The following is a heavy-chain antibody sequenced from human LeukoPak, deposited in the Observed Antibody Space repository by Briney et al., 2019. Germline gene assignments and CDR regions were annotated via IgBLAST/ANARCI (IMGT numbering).Heavy chain of an antibody. CDR2: INPNSGGT. J-gene: IGHJ4*02. CDR3: ARGAYYYDSSGYYYTSYYFDY. D-gene: IGHD3-22*01. V-gene: IGHV1-2*04. CDR1: GYTFTGYY. Sequence: ASVEVSCKASGYTFTGYYMHWVRQAPGQGLEWMGWINPNSGGTNYAQKSQGWVTMTRDTSISTAYMELSRLRSDDTAVYYCARGAYYYDSSGYYYTSYYFDYWGQGTLVTVSS.